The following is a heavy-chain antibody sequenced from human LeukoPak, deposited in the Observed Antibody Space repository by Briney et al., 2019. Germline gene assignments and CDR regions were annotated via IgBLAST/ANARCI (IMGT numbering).Heavy chain of an antibody. CDR2: IYYSGST. D-gene: IGHD5-18*01. V-gene: IGHV4-59*01. Sequence: SETLSLTCTVSGDSISSYYWSWLRQPPGKGLEWIGYIYYSGSTNYKPSLKSRVTISVDTSKNQFSLKLSSVTAADTAVYYCARSGYRYGADALDIWGQGTMVTVSS. CDR1: GDSISSYY. J-gene: IGHJ3*02. CDR3: ARSGYRYGADALDI.